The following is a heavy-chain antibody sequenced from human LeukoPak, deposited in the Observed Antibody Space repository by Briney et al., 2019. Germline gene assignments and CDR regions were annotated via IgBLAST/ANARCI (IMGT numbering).Heavy chain of an antibody. CDR1: GFTFSSYA. V-gene: IGHV3-23*01. D-gene: IGHD3-22*01. Sequence: GGSLRLSCAVSGFTFSSYAMNWVRQAPGKGLEWVSTISGSGGSTYYADSVEGRFTISRDNSKNTLYLQMNSLRAEDTAVYYCAASSGYYYTAFRYWGQGTLVTVSS. CDR2: ISGSGGST. J-gene: IGHJ4*02. CDR3: AASSGYYYTAFRY.